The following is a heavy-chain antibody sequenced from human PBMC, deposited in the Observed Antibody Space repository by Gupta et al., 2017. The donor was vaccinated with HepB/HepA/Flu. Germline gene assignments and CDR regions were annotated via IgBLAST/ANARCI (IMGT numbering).Heavy chain of an antibody. CDR3: ARGSSIAARPGSYYYSYYMDV. Sequence: QVQLQQWGAGLLKPSETLSLTCAVYGGSFSGYYWSWIRQPPGKGLEWIGEINHSGSTNYNPSLKSRVTISVDTSKNQFSLKLSSVTAADTAVYYCARGSSIAARPGSYYYSYYMDVWGKGTTVTVSS. CDR1: GGSFSGYY. J-gene: IGHJ6*03. D-gene: IGHD6-6*01. CDR2: INHSGST. V-gene: IGHV4-34*01.